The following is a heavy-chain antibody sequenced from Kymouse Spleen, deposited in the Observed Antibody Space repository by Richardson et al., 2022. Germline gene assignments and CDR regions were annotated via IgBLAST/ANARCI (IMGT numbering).Heavy chain of an antibody. CDR1: GGSISSSSYY. D-gene: IGHD3-10*01. V-gene: IGHV4-39*01. Sequence: QLQLQESGPGLVKPSETLSLTCTVSGGSISSSSYYWGWIRQPPGKGLEWIGSIYYSGSTYYNPSLKSRVTISVDTSKNQFSLKLSSVTAADTAVYYCASLWFGERHYYYYGMDVWGQGTTVTVSS. J-gene: IGHJ6*02. CDR3: ASLWFGERHYYYYGMDV. CDR2: IYYSGST.